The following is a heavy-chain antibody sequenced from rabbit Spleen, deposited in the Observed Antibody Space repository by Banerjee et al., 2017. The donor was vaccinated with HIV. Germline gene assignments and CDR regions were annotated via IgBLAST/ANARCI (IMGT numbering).Heavy chain of an antibody. V-gene: IGHV1S40*01. J-gene: IGHJ3*01. CDR1: GLDFSGDSY. CDR3: GRGSATMTMVITGYYLSL. CDR2: IDIGGSDFT. D-gene: IGHD2-1*01. Sequence: QSLEESGGDLVKPGASLTLTCKASGLDFSGDSYDSYMCWIRQAPGKGLEWIACIDIGGSDFTYFASWAKGRFTISKTSSTTVTLQMTSLTAADTATYFCGRGSATMTMVITGYYLSLWGQGTLVTVS.